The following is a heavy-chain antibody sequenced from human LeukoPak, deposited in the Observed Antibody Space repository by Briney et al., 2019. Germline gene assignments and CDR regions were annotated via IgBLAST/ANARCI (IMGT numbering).Heavy chain of an antibody. CDR3: ARANALFCSSTSCLFDY. J-gene: IGHJ4*02. Sequence: ASVKVSCKASGYTFTDYYIHWVRQAPGQGLEWMAWINPNSGGTYYAQNFHDRITLTRDTSISTAYMELSRLRSDDTAIYYCARANALFCSSTSCLFDYWGQGTLVTVSS. CDR2: INPNSGGT. CDR1: GYTFTDYY. V-gene: IGHV1-2*02. D-gene: IGHD2-2*01.